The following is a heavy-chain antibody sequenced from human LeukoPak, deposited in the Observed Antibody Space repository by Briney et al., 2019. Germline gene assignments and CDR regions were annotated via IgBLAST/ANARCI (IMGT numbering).Heavy chain of an antibody. CDR2: IIPIFGTA. Sequence: SVKASCKASGGTFSSYAISWVRQAPGQGLEWMGGIIPIFGTANYAQKFQGRVTITADESTSTAYMELSSLRSEDTAVYYCAREQRWLQCLDYWGQGTLVTVSS. V-gene: IGHV1-69*13. CDR3: AREQRWLQCLDY. CDR1: GGTFSSYA. D-gene: IGHD5-24*01. J-gene: IGHJ4*02.